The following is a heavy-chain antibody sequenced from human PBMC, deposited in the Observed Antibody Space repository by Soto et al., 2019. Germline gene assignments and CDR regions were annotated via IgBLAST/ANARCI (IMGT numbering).Heavy chain of an antibody. CDR1: GFNFRSYA. D-gene: IGHD5-18*01. V-gene: IGHV3-23*01. CDR2: IRASGDTT. J-gene: IGHJ4*02. CDR3: AKGGYTSYYDY. Sequence: EVQLLESGGGLVQPGGSLRLSCAASGFNFRSYAMTWVRQAPGKGLEWVSTIRASGDTTFYADSVKGRITISRDNSKNTVYLQMNTLAADDAAVYFCAKGGYTSYYDYWGQGTLVTVSS.